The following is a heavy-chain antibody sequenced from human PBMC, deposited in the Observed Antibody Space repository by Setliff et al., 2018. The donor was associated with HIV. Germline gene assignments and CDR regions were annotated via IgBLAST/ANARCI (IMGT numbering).Heavy chain of an antibody. Sequence: PSETLSLTCTVSGGSISSGSYYWSWIRQPAGKGLEWIGHIYISGSTNYNPSLKSRVTISLDTSRNQVFLNLTSVTAADTAVYYCARSIKAALRAGAFDVWGQGTMVTVSS. D-gene: IGHD2-15*01. CDR1: GGSISSGSYY. CDR2: IYISGST. CDR3: ARSIKAALRAGAFDV. V-gene: IGHV4-61*09. J-gene: IGHJ3*01.